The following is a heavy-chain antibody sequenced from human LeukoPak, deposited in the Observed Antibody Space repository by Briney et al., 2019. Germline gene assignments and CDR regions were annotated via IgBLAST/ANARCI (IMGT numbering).Heavy chain of an antibody. CDR1: GFTFSSYS. Sequence: PGGSLRLSCAASGFTFSSYSMNWVRQPPGKGLEWIGEINHSGSTNYNPSLKSRVTISVDTSKNQFSLKLSSVTAADTAVYYCARPRYYYDSSGYYWAKGWFDPWGQGTLVTVSS. D-gene: IGHD3-22*01. CDR3: ARPRYYYDSSGYYWAKGWFDP. J-gene: IGHJ5*02. CDR2: INHSGST. V-gene: IGHV4-34*01.